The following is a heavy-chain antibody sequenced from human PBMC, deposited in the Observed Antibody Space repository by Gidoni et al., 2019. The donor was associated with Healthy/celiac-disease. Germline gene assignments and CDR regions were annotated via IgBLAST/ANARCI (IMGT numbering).Heavy chain of an antibody. CDR3: ARGLAAAGYYYGMDV. CDR2: ISYDGSNK. D-gene: IGHD6-13*01. V-gene: IGHV3-30-3*01. Sequence: QVQLVEPGGGGVQPGWSLRLSCAASGFDCSGWALHWVRKAPGKGLEWVAVISYDGSNKYYADSVKGRFTISRDNSKNTLYLQMNSLRAEDTAVYYCARGLAAAGYYYGMDVWGQGTTVTVSS. CDR1: GFDCSGWA. J-gene: IGHJ6*02.